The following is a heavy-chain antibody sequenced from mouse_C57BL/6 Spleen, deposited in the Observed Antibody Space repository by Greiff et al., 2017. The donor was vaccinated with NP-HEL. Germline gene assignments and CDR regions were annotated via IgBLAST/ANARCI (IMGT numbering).Heavy chain of an antibody. CDR1: GYSITSGYY. D-gene: IGHD2-1*01. CDR2: ISYDGSN. CDR3: ARFGNYEGWYFDV. V-gene: IGHV3-6*01. J-gene: IGHJ1*03. Sequence: VQLKESGPGLVKPSQSLSLTCSVTGYSITSGYYWNWIRQFPGNKLEWMGYISYDGSNNYNPSLKNRISITRDTSKNQFFLKLNSVTTEDTATYYCARFGNYEGWYFDVWGTGTTVTVSS.